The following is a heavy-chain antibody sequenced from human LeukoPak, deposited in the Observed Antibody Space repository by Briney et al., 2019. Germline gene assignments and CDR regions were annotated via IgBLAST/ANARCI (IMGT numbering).Heavy chain of an antibody. CDR1: GYTFTGYY. Sequence: ASVKVSCKASGYTFTGYYMHWVRQAPGQGLEWMGWINPNSGGTNYAQKFQGRVTMTRDTSISTAYMELSRLRSDDTAVYYCARAEEALKDYGDYVTGNWFDPWGQGTLVTVSS. J-gene: IGHJ5*02. D-gene: IGHD4-17*01. V-gene: IGHV1-2*02. CDR3: ARAEEALKDYGDYVTGNWFDP. CDR2: INPNSGGT.